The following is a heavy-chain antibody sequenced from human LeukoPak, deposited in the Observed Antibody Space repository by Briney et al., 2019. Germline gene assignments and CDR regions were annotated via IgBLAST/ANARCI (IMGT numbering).Heavy chain of an antibody. CDR1: GFTFSSYG. Sequence: PGGSLRLSCAASGFTFSSYGMHWVRQAPGKGLEWVAVISYDGSNKYYADSVKGRFTISRDNSKNTLYLQMNSLRAEDTAVYYCAGAQVITGTTPPLNWFDPWGQGTLVTVSS. J-gene: IGHJ5*02. D-gene: IGHD1-7*01. V-gene: IGHV3-30*03. CDR3: AGAQVITGTTPPLNWFDP. CDR2: ISYDGSNK.